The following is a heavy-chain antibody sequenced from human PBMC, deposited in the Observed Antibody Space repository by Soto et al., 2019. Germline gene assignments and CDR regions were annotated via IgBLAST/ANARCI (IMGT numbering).Heavy chain of an antibody. CDR3: ARSYCSGGSCYGWFDP. D-gene: IGHD2-15*01. CDR2: INPSGGST. CDR1: GYTFTSYY. J-gene: IGHJ5*02. Sequence: ASVKVSCKASGYTFTSYYMHWVRQAPGQGLEWMGIINPSGGSTSYAQKFQGRVTMTRDTSTSTVYMELSSLRSEDTAVYYCARSYCSGGSCYGWFDPWGPGTLVTVS. V-gene: IGHV1-46*01.